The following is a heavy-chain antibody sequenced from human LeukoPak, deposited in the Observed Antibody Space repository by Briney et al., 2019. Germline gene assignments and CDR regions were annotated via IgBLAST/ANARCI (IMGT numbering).Heavy chain of an antibody. CDR3: ARHGTVWDAFDI. J-gene: IGHJ3*02. CDR2: IYYSGST. CDR1: GGSLSSYY. V-gene: IGHV4-59*08. Sequence: SETLSLTCTVSGGSLSSYYWSWIRQPPGKGLEWIGYIYYSGSTNYNPSLKSRVTISVDTSKNQFPLELSSVTAADTAVYYCARHGTVWDAFDIWGQGTMVTVSS. D-gene: IGHD4-17*01.